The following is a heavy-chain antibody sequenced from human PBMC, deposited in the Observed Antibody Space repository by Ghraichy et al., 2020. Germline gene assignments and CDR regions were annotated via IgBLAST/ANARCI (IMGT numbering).Heavy chain of an antibody. CDR3: AKDYRVVVAATLYYFDY. J-gene: IGHJ4*02. CDR1: GFTFSSYA. CDR2: ISGSGGST. D-gene: IGHD2-15*01. V-gene: IGHV3-23*01. Sequence: GGSLRLSCAASGFTFSSYAMSWVRQAPGKGLEWVSAISGSGGSTYYADSVKGRFTISRDNSKNTLYLQMNSLRAEDTAVYYCAKDYRVVVAATLYYFDYWGQGTLVTVSS.